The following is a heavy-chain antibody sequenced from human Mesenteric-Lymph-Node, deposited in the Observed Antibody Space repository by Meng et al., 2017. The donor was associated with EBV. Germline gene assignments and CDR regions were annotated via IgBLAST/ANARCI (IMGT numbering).Heavy chain of an antibody. CDR1: GCSISSANW. V-gene: IGHV4-4*02. D-gene: IGHD3-10*01. Sequence: QEAGPGLGKPSGTLSLTCAVSGCSISSANWWTWVRQSPERGLEWIGEIHHTGFTSYNPSLKSRAALAVDKSKNQFSLSLSSVTAADTAVYYCAIGTSSYGPFDNWGQGTLVTVSS. J-gene: IGHJ4*02. CDR3: AIGTSSYGPFDN. CDR2: IHHTGFT.